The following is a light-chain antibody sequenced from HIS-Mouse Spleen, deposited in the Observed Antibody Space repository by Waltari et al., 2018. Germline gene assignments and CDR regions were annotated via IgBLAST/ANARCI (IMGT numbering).Light chain of an antibody. CDR1: QSVSSY. V-gene: IGKV3-11*01. J-gene: IGKJ5*01. Sequence: EIVLTQSPATLSLSPGERATLSCRASQSVSSYLACDQQKPGQAPRLLIYDASNRATGSQARFSGSGSGTDFTLTISSLEPEDFAVYYCQQRSNWPITFGQGTRLEIK. CDR2: DAS. CDR3: QQRSNWPIT.